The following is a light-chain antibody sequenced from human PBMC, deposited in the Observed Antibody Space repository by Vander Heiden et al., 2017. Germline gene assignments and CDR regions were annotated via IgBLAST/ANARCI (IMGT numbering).Light chain of an antibody. J-gene: IGKJ4*01. CDR3: QQYESSLLT. V-gene: IGKV1-5*03. CDR1: QSISDW. CDR2: KAS. Sequence: TITCRASQSISDWLAWYQRKRGKAPKLLIYKASTLESGVPSRFSGSGSGTEFTLTISSLQPDDFATYYCQQYESSLLTFGGGTEVEMK.